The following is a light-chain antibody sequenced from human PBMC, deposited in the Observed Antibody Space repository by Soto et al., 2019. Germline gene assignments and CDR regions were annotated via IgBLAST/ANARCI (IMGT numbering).Light chain of an antibody. CDR3: CAYTITATWV. J-gene: IGLJ3*02. V-gene: IGLV2-23*01. CDR2: EAT. Sequence: QSALTQPASVSASPGQSITISCNGSRSDVGTYDLVSWFQQHPGEAPELLIYEATKRPSGVSNRFSGSKSGNTASLTISGLQDEDEADYYCCAYTITATWVFGGGTKVTV. CDR1: RSDVGTYDL.